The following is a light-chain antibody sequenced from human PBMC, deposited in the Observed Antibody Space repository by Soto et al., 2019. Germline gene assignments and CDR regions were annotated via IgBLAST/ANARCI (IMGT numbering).Light chain of an antibody. V-gene: IGKV3-15*01. J-gene: IGKJ5*01. CDR2: GIS. CDR1: QSVSSN. Sequence: EIVMTQSPATLSVSPGERATLSCRASQSVSSNLAWYQQKPGQAPRLLIYGISTRATGISARFSGSGSGTELTLTISSLQSEDFAVYYCQQHNKWPLTFGQGTRLENK. CDR3: QQHNKWPLT.